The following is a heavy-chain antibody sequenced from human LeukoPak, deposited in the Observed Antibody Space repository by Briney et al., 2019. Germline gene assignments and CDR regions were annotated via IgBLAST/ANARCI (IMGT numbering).Heavy chain of an antibody. CDR3: ARGGRFLEWRIPRFDP. CDR2: IGTAGDT. Sequence: GGSLRLSCAASGFTFSSYDMHWVRQATGKGLEWVSAIGTAGDTYYPGSVKGRFTISRENAKNSLYLQMNSLRAGDTAVYYCARGGRFLEWRIPRFDPWGQGTLVTVSS. D-gene: IGHD3-3*01. J-gene: IGHJ5*02. CDR1: GFTFSSYD. V-gene: IGHV3-13*01.